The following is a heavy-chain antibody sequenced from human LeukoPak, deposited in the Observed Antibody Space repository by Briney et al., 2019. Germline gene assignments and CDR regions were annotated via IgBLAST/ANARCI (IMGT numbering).Heavy chain of an antibody. Sequence: SETLSLTCTVSGGSISSGDYYWSWIRQPPGKGLEWIGYIYYSGSTYYNPSLKSRVTISVDTSKNQFSLKLSSVTAADTAVYYCASYCSSTSCSSGTDAFDIWGQGTMVTVSS. CDR2: IYYSGST. CDR3: ASYCSSTSCSSGTDAFDI. D-gene: IGHD2-2*01. J-gene: IGHJ3*02. V-gene: IGHV4-30-4*01. CDR1: GGSISSGDYY.